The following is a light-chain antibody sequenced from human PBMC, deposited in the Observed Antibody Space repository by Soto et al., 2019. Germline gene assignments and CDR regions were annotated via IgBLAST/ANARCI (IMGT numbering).Light chain of an antibody. Sequence: EIVLTQSPGTLSLSPGERATLSCRPSQSISSTYLAWYQQRPGQAPRLLLYGPSTRAPGIADRFSGSGSGTDFTLTISRLEPEDFATYYCQQANGFPHTFGQGTRLDIK. V-gene: IGKV3-20*01. CDR2: GPS. CDR1: QSISSTY. J-gene: IGKJ2*01. CDR3: QQANGFPHT.